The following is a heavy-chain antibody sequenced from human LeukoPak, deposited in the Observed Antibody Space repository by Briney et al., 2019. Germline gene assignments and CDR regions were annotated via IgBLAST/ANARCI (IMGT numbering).Heavy chain of an antibody. CDR2: IFHSGSV. CDR3: ARVVASTSIDS. J-gene: IGHJ4*02. Sequence: SETLSLTCTVSAYSISSGYFWGWIRQPPGKGPEWIGSIFHSGSVYYNPSLQSRVTISVDTSTNRFSLKLTSVTAADTALYYCARVVASTSIDSWGQGTLVTVSS. CDR1: AYSISSGYF. D-gene: IGHD2-15*01. V-gene: IGHV4-38-2*02.